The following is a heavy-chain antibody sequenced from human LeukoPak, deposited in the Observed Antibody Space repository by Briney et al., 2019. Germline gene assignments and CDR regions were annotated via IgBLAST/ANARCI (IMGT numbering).Heavy chain of an antibody. CDR3: ANTLGGYSSDWTLDY. J-gene: IGHJ4*02. CDR2: INQDGGEK. Sequence: GGSLRLSCAGSGFIFSDYWMNWVRQALGKGLEWVANINQDGGEKFYVDSVKGRFTISRDNAKTTLYLQMNSLRADDTAVYYCANTLGGYSSDWTLDYWGQGTLVTVSS. D-gene: IGHD6-19*01. CDR1: GFIFSDYW. V-gene: IGHV3-7*01.